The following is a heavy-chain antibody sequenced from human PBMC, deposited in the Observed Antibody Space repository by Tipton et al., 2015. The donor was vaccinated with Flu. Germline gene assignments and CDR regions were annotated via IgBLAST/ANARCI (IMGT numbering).Heavy chain of an antibody. D-gene: IGHD5-12*01. V-gene: IGHV1-69*06. J-gene: IGHJ3*02. Sequence: QLVQSGAEVKKPGSSVKVSCKASRDTFNTAIGWVRQAPGQGLEWMGTIIPLYGTTHYAQKFQGRVTMTRDTSISTVYMELSRMTSDDTAVYYCARDGAGYQGAFDMWGQGTTVIVSS. CDR3: ARDGAGYQGAFDM. CDR1: RDTFNTA. CDR2: IIPLYGTT.